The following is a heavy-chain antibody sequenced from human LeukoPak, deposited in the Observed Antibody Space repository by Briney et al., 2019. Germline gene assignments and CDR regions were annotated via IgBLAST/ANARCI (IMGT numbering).Heavy chain of an antibody. CDR2: IYYSGST. Sequence: SETLSLTCAVYGGSFSGYYWGWIRQPPGKGLEWIGSIYYSGSTYYNPSLKSRVTISVDTSKNQFSLKLSSVTAADTAVYYCASGPYYDILTGYYYFDYWGQGTLVTVSS. J-gene: IGHJ4*02. V-gene: IGHV4-34*01. D-gene: IGHD3-9*01. CDR1: GGSFSGYY. CDR3: ASGPYYDILTGYYYFDY.